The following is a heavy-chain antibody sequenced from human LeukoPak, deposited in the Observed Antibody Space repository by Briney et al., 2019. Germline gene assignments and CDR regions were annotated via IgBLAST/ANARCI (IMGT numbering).Heavy chain of an antibody. D-gene: IGHD6-13*01. V-gene: IGHV4-38-2*02. CDR2: IYHSGST. CDR1: GYSISSGYY. J-gene: IGHJ4*02. CDR3: ASLQQLVLADY. Sequence: PSETLSLTCTVSGYSISSGYYWGWIRQPPGKGLEWIGSIYHSGSTYYNPSLKSRVTISVDTSKNQFSLKLSSVTAADTAVYYCASLQQLVLADYWGQGTLVTVSS.